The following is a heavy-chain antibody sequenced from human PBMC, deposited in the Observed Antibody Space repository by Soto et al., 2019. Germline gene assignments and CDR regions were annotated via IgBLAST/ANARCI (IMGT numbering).Heavy chain of an antibody. D-gene: IGHD2-21*02. CDR2: VNPSGGHT. J-gene: IGHJ4*01. CDR3: ARGGHVVVVTAALDC. Sequence: QVQLMQSGAEVKKPGASVKVSCKASGDTFTDYYIHWVRQAPGQGLEWMGTVNPSGGHTTYAQHLRGRVTMTRDTSTSTLYVELTSLTSDDTAVYYCARGGHVVVVTAALDCWGQGTLVTVSS. V-gene: IGHV1-46*01. CDR1: GDTFTDYY.